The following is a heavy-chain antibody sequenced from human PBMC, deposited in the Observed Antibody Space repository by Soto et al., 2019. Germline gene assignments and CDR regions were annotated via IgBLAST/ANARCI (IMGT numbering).Heavy chain of an antibody. D-gene: IGHD3-10*01. CDR2: IYSGGYT. J-gene: IGHJ4*02. CDR3: GTPPGGGGY. Sequence: EVQLVESGGGLIQPGGSLRLSCAVSGFTVSNNYMSWVRQAPGKGLEGVSVIYSGGYTAYGDSVKGRFTISRDNSKNTLYLQKNGRGAGGAAVFFWGTPPGGGGYWGQGTLVTVSS. V-gene: IGHV3-53*01. CDR1: GFTVSNNY.